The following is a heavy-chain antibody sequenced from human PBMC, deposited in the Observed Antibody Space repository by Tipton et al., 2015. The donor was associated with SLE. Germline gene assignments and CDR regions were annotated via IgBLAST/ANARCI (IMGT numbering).Heavy chain of an antibody. V-gene: IGHV3-21*01. D-gene: IGHD4-17*01. CDR3: ARDNNGDTGAFDI. CDR1: GFTFSSYS. J-gene: IGHJ3*02. CDR2: ISSSSSYI. Sequence: GSLRLSCAASGFTFSSYSMNWVRQAPGKGLEWVSSISSSSSYIYYADSVKGRFTISRDNAKNSLYLQMNSLRAEDTAVYYCARDNNGDTGAFDIWGQGTMVTVSS.